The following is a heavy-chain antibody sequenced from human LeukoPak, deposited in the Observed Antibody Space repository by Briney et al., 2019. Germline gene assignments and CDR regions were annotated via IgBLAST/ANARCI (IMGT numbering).Heavy chain of an antibody. CDR2: MNPNSGNT. D-gene: IGHD3-22*01. J-gene: IGHJ4*02. CDR3: ARDDYYDSSGGY. CDR1: GYTFTSYD. Sequence: ASVKVSCKASGYTFTSYDINWVRQATGQGLEWMGWMNPNSGNTGYAQKFQGRVTMTRYTSISTAYMELSSLRSEDTAVYYCARDDYYDSSGGYWGQGTLVTVSS. V-gene: IGHV1-8*01.